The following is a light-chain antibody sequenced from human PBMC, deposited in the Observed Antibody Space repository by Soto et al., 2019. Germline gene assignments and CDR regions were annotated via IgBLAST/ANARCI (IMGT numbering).Light chain of an antibody. CDR3: QQYGSSPDA. V-gene: IGKV3-20*01. CDR1: QSFSSSY. Sequence: EMVLTQSPGTLSLSPGERATLSCRASQSFSSSYLAWYQQKPGQAPRLLIYGTSSRATGIPDRFSGSGSGTDFTLTIIRLEPEDFAVYYCQQYGSSPDAFGQGTRLEIK. J-gene: IGKJ5*01. CDR2: GTS.